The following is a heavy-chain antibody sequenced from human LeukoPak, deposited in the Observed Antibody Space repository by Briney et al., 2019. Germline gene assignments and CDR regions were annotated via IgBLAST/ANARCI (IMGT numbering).Heavy chain of an antibody. J-gene: IGHJ4*02. Sequence: GGSLRLSCAASGFTFWTYRMNWVRQAPGKGLEWVSSIDGTSTNIYYADSVKGRFTISRDNSKNTLYLQMNSLRAEDTAVYYCAKDGAYQRWLQHNPPIDYWGQGTLVTVSS. CDR2: IDGTSTNI. D-gene: IGHD5-24*01. CDR1: GFTFWTYR. V-gene: IGHV3-21*01. CDR3: AKDGAYQRWLQHNPPIDY.